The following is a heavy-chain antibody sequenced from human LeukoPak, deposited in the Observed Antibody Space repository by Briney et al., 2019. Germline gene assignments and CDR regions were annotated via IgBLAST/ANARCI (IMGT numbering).Heavy chain of an antibody. Sequence: GGSLRLSCAASGFTFSTYGMHWVRQAPGKGLEWVAVISYDGSNEYYADSVRGRFTISRDNSKNTLYLQMSSLRAEDTAMFYCAKDLAVAGTGGNAFDIWGQGTMVTVSP. V-gene: IGHV3-30*18. CDR2: ISYDGSNE. CDR1: GFTFSTYG. J-gene: IGHJ3*02. CDR3: AKDLAVAGTGGNAFDI. D-gene: IGHD6-19*01.